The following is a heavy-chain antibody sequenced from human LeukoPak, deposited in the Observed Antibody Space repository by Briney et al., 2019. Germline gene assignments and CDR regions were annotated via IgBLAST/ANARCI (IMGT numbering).Heavy chain of an antibody. CDR1: GFTFSNSG. V-gene: IGHV3-30*02. D-gene: IGHD6-19*01. CDR2: IRYDGSNK. CDR3: ANSPGGSTGWFPDS. Sequence: PGGSLRLSCAASGFTFSNSGMHWVRQAPGKGLEWVAFIRYDGSNKYYADSVKGRFTISRDNSKNTLYLQVNSLRAEDTAAYYCANSPGGSTGWFPDSWGQGTLVTVSS. J-gene: IGHJ4*02.